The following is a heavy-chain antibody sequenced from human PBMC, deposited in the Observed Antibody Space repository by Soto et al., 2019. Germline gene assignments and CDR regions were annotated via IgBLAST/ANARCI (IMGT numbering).Heavy chain of an antibody. Sequence: ASETLSLTCAVYGGSFSGYYWSWIRQPPGKGLEWIGEINHSGSTNYNPSLKSRVTISVDTSKNQFSLKLSSVTAADTAVYYCSYSSSWYYYYGMDVWGQGTTVTVSS. CDR1: GGSFSGYY. V-gene: IGHV4-34*01. CDR2: INHSGST. J-gene: IGHJ6*02. CDR3: SYSSSWYYYYGMDV. D-gene: IGHD6-13*01.